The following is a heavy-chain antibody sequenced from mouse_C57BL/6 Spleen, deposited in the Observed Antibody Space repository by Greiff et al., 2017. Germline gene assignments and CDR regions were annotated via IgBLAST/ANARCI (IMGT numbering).Heavy chain of an antibody. Sequence: QVQLQQSGPELVKPGASVKISCKASGYAFSSSWMNWVKQRPGKGLEWIGRIYPGDGDTNYNGKFKGKATLTADKSSSTAYMQLSSLTSEDSAVYFCARGVYGSPWFAYWGQGTLVTVSA. CDR2: IYPGDGDT. CDR3: ARGVYGSPWFAY. D-gene: IGHD2-1*01. CDR1: GYAFSSSW. V-gene: IGHV1-82*01. J-gene: IGHJ3*01.